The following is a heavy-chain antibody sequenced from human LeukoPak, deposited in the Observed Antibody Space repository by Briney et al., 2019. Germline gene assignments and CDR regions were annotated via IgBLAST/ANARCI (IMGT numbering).Heavy chain of an antibody. J-gene: IGHJ4*02. Sequence: GASVKVSCKASGYTFTHYIINWVRQAPGQGLEWMGWISAYNGNTNYAQKLQGRVTMTTDTSTSTAYMELRSLRSDDTAVYYCARDQPMIVVASDYWGQGTLVTVSS. CDR2: ISAYNGNT. CDR1: GYTFTHYI. V-gene: IGHV1-18*01. D-gene: IGHD3-22*01. CDR3: ARDQPMIVVASDY.